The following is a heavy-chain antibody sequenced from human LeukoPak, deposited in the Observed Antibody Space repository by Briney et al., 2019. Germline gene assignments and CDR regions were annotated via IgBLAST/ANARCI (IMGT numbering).Heavy chain of an antibody. J-gene: IGHJ4*02. D-gene: IGHD2-15*01. CDR1: GFTFSSYA. Sequence: GGSLRLSCAASGFTFSSYAMSWVRQAPGKGLEWVSAISGSGGSTYYADSVKGRFTISRDNSKNTLYLQMNSLRAEDTAVSYCALYFSNIAVVVAATSLDYWGQGTLVTVSS. CDR2: ISGSGGST. CDR3: ALYFSNIAVVVAATSLDY. V-gene: IGHV3-23*01.